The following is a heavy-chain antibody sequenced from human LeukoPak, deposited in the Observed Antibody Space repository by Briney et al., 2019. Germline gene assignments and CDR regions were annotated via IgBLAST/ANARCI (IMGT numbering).Heavy chain of an antibody. Sequence: GGSLRFSCAASGFTFSSYSMNWVRQAPGKGLEWVSSISSSSSYIYYADSVKGRFTISRDNAKNSLYLQMNSLRAEDTAVYYCAREPYDSSGYHFDYWGQGTLVTVSS. CDR1: GFTFSSYS. V-gene: IGHV3-21*01. D-gene: IGHD3-22*01. CDR2: ISSSSSYI. CDR3: AREPYDSSGYHFDY. J-gene: IGHJ4*02.